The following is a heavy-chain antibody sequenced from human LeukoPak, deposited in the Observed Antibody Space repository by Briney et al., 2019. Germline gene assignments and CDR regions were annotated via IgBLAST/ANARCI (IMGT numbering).Heavy chain of an antibody. CDR1: GFTFSSYA. D-gene: IGHD2-15*01. J-gene: IGHJ6*03. Sequence: PGGSLRLSCAASGFTFSSYAMSWVRQAPGKGLEWVSAISGSGGSTYYADSVKGRFTISRDNSKNTLYLQMNSLRAEDTAVYYCAKDSLVVDDYYYYYMDVWGKGTTVTVSS. CDR3: AKDSLVVDDYYYYYMDV. V-gene: IGHV3-23*01. CDR2: ISGSGGST.